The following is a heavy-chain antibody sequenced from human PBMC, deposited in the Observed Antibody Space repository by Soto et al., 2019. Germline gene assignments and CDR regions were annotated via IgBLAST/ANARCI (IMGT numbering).Heavy chain of an antibody. Sequence: GGSLRLSCAASGFSFSSYAMSWVRQAPGKGLEWVSVIHGSGSSTYYADSVKGRFTISKENSKNTLYLQMNSLRAEDTAIYYCTKEPKYSSLYYPYHYMDVWGKGTTVTVSS. J-gene: IGHJ6*03. V-gene: IGHV3-23*03. D-gene: IGHD6-13*01. CDR3: TKEPKYSSLYYPYHYMDV. CDR1: GFSFSSYA. CDR2: IHGSGSST.